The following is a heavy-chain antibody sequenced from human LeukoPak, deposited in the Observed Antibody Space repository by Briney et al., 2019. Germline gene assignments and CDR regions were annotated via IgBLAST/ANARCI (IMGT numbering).Heavy chain of an antibody. CDR3: ARSRPMYYYDSNQYGGSAFDI. CDR1: GGSISSYY. D-gene: IGHD3-22*01. J-gene: IGHJ3*02. Sequence: SSETLSLTCTVSGGSISSYYWSWIRQPPGKGLEWIGYIYYSGSTNYNPSLKSRVTISVDTSKNQFSLKLSSVTAADTAVYYCARSRPMYYYDSNQYGGSAFDIWGQGTMVTVSS. V-gene: IGHV4-59*08. CDR2: IYYSGST.